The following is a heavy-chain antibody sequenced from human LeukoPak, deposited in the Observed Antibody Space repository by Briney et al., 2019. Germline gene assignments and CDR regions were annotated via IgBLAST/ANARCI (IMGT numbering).Heavy chain of an antibody. CDR2: VSGSGGAT. D-gene: IGHD1-26*01. V-gene: IGHV3-23*01. CDR1: GFTFNNYA. Sequence: GGSLRLSCAASGFTFNNYAMSWVRQAPGMGLEWLSYVSGSGGATYYAASVKGRFTISRDNSKNTVYLQMGSLRAEDRAVYYCAKNRGGTYKYYMDVWGNGTTVTVSS. CDR3: AKNRGGTYKYYMDV. J-gene: IGHJ6*03.